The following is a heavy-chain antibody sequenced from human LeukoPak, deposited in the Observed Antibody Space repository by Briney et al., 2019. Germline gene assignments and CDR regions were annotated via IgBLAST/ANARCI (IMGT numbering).Heavy chain of an antibody. D-gene: IGHD5-24*01. Sequence: ASVKVSCKASGYTFTGYFMNWVRQAPGQGPEWMGRINPKTGGTSYAQKFQGRVTMTRDTSITTGYMELSRLRSDDTAVYYCARVGDGLNDAFDMWGQGTLVTVSS. CDR2: INPKTGGT. CDR1: GYTFTGYF. V-gene: IGHV1-2*06. J-gene: IGHJ3*02. CDR3: ARVGDGLNDAFDM.